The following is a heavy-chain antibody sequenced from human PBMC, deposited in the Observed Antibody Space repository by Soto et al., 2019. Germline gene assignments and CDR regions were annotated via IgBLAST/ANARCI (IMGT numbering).Heavy chain of an antibody. Sequence: QVQLRQWGAGLVKPSETLSLTCAVYGGSFNGYYWNWIRQPPGKGLEWIGEINHSGSTNYNPSLKSRVSISVDTSKNQFSLRLSSVTAADTAVYYCASQRPTVTTFDYWGQRTLVTVSS. CDR2: INHSGST. V-gene: IGHV4-34*01. J-gene: IGHJ4*02. CDR1: GGSFNGYY. D-gene: IGHD4-17*01. CDR3: ASQRPTVTTFDY.